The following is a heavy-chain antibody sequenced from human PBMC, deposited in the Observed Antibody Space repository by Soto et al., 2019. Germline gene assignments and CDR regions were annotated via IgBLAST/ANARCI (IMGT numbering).Heavy chain of an antibody. D-gene: IGHD6-19*01. V-gene: IGHV4-34*01. CDR3: ARGREAVADPFDY. CDR1: GGSFSGYY. J-gene: IGHJ4*02. CDR2: IKHSGST. Sequence: QVQLQQWGAGLLKPSETLSLTCAVYGGSFSGYYWSWIRQPPGKGLEWIGEIKHSGSTNYNPSLKSRVTISVDTSKNQFSLKLSSVTAADTAVYYCARGREAVADPFDYWGQGTLVTVSS.